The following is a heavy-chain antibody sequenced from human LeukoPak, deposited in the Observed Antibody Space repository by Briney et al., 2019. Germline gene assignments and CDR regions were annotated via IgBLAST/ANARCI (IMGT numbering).Heavy chain of an antibody. D-gene: IGHD3-9*01. V-gene: IGHV3-23*01. J-gene: IGHJ4*02. Sequence: GGSLRLSCAASGFTFSSYAMSWVRQAPGKGLEWVSAISGSGGSTYYADSVKGRFTISRDNSKNTLYLQMNSLRAEDTAVYYCAKDRGAGVLRYFDWLLRLHFDYWGQGTLVTVSS. CDR2: ISGSGGST. CDR3: AKDRGAGVLRYFDWLLRLHFDY. CDR1: GFTFSSYA.